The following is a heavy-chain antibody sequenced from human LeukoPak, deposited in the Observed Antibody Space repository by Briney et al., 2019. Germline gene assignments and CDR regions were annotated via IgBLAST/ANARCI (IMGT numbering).Heavy chain of an antibody. D-gene: IGHD3-3*01. V-gene: IGHV1-46*01. CDR2: INPSGGST. CDR1: GYTFTSYY. Sequence: ASVKVSCKASGYTFTSYYMHWVRQAPGQGLEWMGIINPSGGSTSYAQKFQGRVTMTRDTSTSTVYMELSSLRSEDMAVYYCARSITIFGVVIRNNWFDPWGQGTLVTVSS. J-gene: IGHJ5*02. CDR3: ARSITIFGVVIRNNWFDP.